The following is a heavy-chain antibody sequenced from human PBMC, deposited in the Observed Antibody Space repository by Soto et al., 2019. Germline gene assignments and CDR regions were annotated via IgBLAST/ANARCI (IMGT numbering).Heavy chain of an antibody. V-gene: IGHV1-3*01. CDR3: ARVDYDFWSGYPGYFDY. J-gene: IGHJ4*02. CDR1: GYTFTSYA. Sequence: GASVKVSCKASGYTFTSYAMHWVRQAPGQRLEWMGWINAGNGNTKYSQKFQGRVTITRDTSASTAYMELSSLRSEDTAVYYCARVDYDFWSGYPGYFDYWGQGTLVTVSS. D-gene: IGHD3-3*01. CDR2: INAGNGNT.